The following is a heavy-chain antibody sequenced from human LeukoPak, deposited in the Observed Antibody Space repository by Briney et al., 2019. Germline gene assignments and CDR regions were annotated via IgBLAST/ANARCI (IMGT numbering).Heavy chain of an antibody. CDR1: GYTFANYG. CDR2: ISLDSGNT. J-gene: IGHJ4*02. Sequence: ASVKVSCKASGYTFANYGINWVRQAPGQGLEWMGWISLDSGNTGYAQRVQGRVTLTTDTSTSTAYMELRSLRPDDTAVYFCARVTYLRPYQLDYWGQGTLVSISS. CDR3: ARVTYLRPYQLDY. D-gene: IGHD2-2*01. V-gene: IGHV1-18*01.